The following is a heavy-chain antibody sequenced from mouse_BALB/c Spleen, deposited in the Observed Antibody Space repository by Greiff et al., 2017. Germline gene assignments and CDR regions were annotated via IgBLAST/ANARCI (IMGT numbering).Heavy chain of an antibody. J-gene: IGHJ4*01. CDR3: AREDPYAMDY. Sequence: EVQGVESGGGLVKPGGSLKLSCAASGFTFSSYAMSWVRQTPEKRLEWVASISSGGSTYYPDSVKGRFTISRDNARNILYLQMSSLRSEDTAMYYCAREDPYAMDYWGQGTSVTVSS. CDR1: GFTFSSYA. CDR2: ISSGGST. V-gene: IGHV5-6-5*01.